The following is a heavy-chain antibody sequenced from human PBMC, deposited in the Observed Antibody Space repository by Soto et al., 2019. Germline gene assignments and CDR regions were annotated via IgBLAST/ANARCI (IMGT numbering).Heavy chain of an antibody. V-gene: IGHV4-61*01. Sequence: SETLSLTCNVSGGSVSSGSYYWSWIRQPPGKGLEWIGYIYYSGSTNYNPSLKSRVTISVDTSKNQFSLKLSSVTAADTAVYYCRGYSYGPFDYWGQGTLVTVSS. CDR2: IYYSGST. CDR1: GGSVSSGSYY. J-gene: IGHJ4*02. D-gene: IGHD5-18*01. CDR3: RGYSYGPFDY.